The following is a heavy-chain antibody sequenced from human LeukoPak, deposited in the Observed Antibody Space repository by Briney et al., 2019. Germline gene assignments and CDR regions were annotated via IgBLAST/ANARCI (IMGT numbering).Heavy chain of an antibody. J-gene: IGHJ3*02. CDR2: ISSSSSYI. CDR1: GFGFSSYW. Sequence: GGSLRLSCAASGFGFSSYWMTWVRQAPGKGLEGVSSISSSSSYIYYADSVKGRFTISRDNAKNSLYLQMNSLRAEDTAVYYCARGSGSYYAFDIWGQGTMVTVSS. CDR3: ARGSGSYYAFDI. V-gene: IGHV3-21*01. D-gene: IGHD1-26*01.